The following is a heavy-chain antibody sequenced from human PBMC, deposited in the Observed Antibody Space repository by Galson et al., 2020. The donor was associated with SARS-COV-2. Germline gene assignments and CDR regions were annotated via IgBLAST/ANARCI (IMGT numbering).Heavy chain of an antibody. J-gene: IGHJ5*02. D-gene: IGHD2-2*01. CDR1: GYTLTELS. V-gene: IGHV1-24*01. Sequence: ASVQVSCTVSGYTLTELSMQWVRQAPGQGLEWMGGFDPEYGGTVYAQKFLGRVTMTEDTSTDTAYLEVRGLGSEDTAVYYCAAAFAYQMLPLNLWGQGTLVTVSS. CDR3: AAAFAYQMLPLNL. CDR2: FDPEYGGT.